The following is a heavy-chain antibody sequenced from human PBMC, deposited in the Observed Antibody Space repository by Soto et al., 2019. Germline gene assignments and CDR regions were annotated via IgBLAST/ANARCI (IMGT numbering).Heavy chain of an antibody. CDR2: IGPESGAT. CDR1: GYTFTGHY. J-gene: IGHJ4*02. Sequence: ASVKVSCKASGYTFTGHYIHWVRQAPEQGPEWMGEIGPESGATRYAQKFQGRVTMTRDTSITTVYMELNNLSPDDTAVYYCGRGRSGQIVVFYWGQGTPVTVSS. V-gene: IGHV1-2*02. CDR3: GRGRSGQIVVFY. D-gene: IGHD1-26*01.